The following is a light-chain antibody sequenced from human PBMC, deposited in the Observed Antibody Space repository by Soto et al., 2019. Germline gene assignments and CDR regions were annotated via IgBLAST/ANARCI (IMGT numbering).Light chain of an antibody. CDR1: QNILYSSNNKNY. V-gene: IGKV4-1*01. Sequence: DIVMTQSPDSLAVSLGERATINCKSSQNILYSSNNKNYLTWYQQKPGQPPKVVIYWASTRESGVPDRFSGSGSVTNFTLTISRLQTEDVAVYYCQQYFSSPYNFGQGTKLEIK. J-gene: IGKJ2*01. CDR3: QQYFSSPYN. CDR2: WAS.